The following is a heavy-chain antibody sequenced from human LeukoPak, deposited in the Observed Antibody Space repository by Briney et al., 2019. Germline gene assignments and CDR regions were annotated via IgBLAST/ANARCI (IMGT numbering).Heavy chain of an antibody. D-gene: IGHD3-3*01. CDR2: IYYSGST. V-gene: IGHV4-59*08. Sequence: PSETLSLTCTVSGGSISSYYWSWIRQPPGKGLEWIGYIYYSGSTNYNPSLKSRVTILLDTSKNQFSLKLSSVTAADTAVYYCARDYDFWSGYYYWGQGTLVTVSS. J-gene: IGHJ4*02. CDR1: GGSISSYY. CDR3: ARDYDFWSGYYY.